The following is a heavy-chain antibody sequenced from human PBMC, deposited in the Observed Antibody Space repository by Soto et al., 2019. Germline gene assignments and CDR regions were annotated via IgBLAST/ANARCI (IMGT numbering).Heavy chain of an antibody. D-gene: IGHD5-12*01. V-gene: IGHV4-30-4*01. CDR1: GASVAGGSYY. CDR3: ARDTYSGYDFGL. J-gene: IGHJ5*02. CDR2: IPSRGRP. Sequence: PSETLSLTCSVAGASVAGGSYYWSWVRQPPGTGLEWIGYIPSRGRPFYNPSLTSRGTISADTSKNQLSLQLTSVTAADTAVYYCARDTYSGYDFGLWGQGTLGTVSS.